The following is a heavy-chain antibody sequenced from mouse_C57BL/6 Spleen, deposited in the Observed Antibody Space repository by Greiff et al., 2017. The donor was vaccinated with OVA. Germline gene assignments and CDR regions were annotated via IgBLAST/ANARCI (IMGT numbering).Heavy chain of an antibody. CDR3: ARGDYSNWFDY. D-gene: IGHD2-5*01. V-gene: IGHV7-3*01. CDR1: GFTFTDYY. CDR2: IRNKANGYTT. Sequence: EVKLVESGGGLVQPGGSLSLSCAASGFTFTDYYMSWVRQPPGKALEWLGFIRNKANGYTTEYSASVKGRFTISRDNSQSILYLQMNALRAEDSATYYCARGDYSNWFDYWGQGTTLTVSS. J-gene: IGHJ2*01.